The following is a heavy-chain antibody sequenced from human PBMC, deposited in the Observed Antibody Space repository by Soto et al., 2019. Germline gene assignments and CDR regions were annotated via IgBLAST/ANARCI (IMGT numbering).Heavy chain of an antibody. CDR1: GGSFSGYY. J-gene: IGHJ5*02. CDR2: INHSGST. D-gene: IGHD6-13*01. V-gene: IGHV4-34*01. Sequence: SETLSLTCAVYGGSFSGYYWSWIRQPPGKGLEWIGEINHSGSTNYNPSLKSRVTISVDTSKNQFSLKLSSVTAADTAVYYCARPGPIAAAVNNWFDPWGQGTLVTVSS. CDR3: ARPGPIAAAVNNWFDP.